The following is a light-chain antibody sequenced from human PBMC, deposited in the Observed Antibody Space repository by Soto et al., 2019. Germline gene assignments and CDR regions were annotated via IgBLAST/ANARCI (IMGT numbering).Light chain of an antibody. Sequence: SYELTQPPSVSVSPGHTASLTCSGDALAKQYAYWYQPKAGHAPILVIYKDTERPSGIPERFSGSSSGTTVTLTISGVQAEDEADAYCQSADISGPYVFGIGTKLTVL. J-gene: IGLJ1*01. V-gene: IGLV3-25*03. CDR3: QSADISGPYV. CDR1: ALAKQY. CDR2: KDT.